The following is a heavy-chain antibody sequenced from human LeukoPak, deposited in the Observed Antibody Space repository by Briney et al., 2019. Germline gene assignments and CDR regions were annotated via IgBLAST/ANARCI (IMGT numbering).Heavy chain of an antibody. J-gene: IGHJ4*02. V-gene: IGHV3-13*01. CDR2: IGTAGDT. CDR1: GFTFSSYD. Sequence: GGSLRLSCAASGFTFSSYDMHWVRQATGKGLEWVSAIGTAGDTYYPGSVKGRFTITRENAKNSLYLQMNSLRAGDTAVYYCARAGSGWYDFDYWGQGTLVTVSS. D-gene: IGHD6-19*01. CDR3: ARAGSGWYDFDY.